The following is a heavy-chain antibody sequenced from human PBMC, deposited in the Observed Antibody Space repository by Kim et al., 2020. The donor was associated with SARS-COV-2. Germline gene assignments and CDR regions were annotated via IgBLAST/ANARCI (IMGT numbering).Heavy chain of an antibody. V-gene: IGHV3-21*01. CDR1: GFTFSSYS. Sequence: GGSLRLSCAASGFTFSSYSMNWVRQAPGKGLEWVSSISSSSSYIYYADSVKGRFTISRDNAKNSLYLQMNSLRAEDTAVYYCARDTFGIAVAGSRGKYNWFDPWGQGTLVTVSS. CDR2: ISSSSSYI. J-gene: IGHJ5*02. CDR3: ARDTFGIAVAGSRGKYNWFDP. D-gene: IGHD6-19*01.